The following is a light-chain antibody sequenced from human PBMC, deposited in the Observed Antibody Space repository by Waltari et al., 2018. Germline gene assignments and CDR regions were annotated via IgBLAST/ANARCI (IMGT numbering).Light chain of an antibody. Sequence: QSVLTQPPSASGTPGQRVTISCSGSSSNVGSNYVYWYHQLPGTAPKLLIYRTDPRPSGVPERFSASKSGTLASLAISGLRSEDEADYYCAAWDDSLRAKFVFGTGTKVTVL. CDR3: AAWDDSLRAKFV. V-gene: IGLV1-47*01. CDR1: SSNVGSNY. J-gene: IGLJ1*01. CDR2: RTD.